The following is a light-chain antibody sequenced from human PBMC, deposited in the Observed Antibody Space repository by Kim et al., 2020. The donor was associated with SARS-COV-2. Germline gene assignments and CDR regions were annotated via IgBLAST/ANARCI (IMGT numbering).Light chain of an antibody. CDR3: SSYTSSSIYWV. CDR1: SSDVGGYNY. Sequence: QSALTQPASVSGSPGQSITISCTGTSSDVGGYNYVSWYQQHPGKAPKLMIYDVSIRPSGVSNRFSGSKSGNTASLTISGLQAEDEADYYCSSYTSSSIYWVFGGGTQLTVL. CDR2: DVS. V-gene: IGLV2-14*03. J-gene: IGLJ3*02.